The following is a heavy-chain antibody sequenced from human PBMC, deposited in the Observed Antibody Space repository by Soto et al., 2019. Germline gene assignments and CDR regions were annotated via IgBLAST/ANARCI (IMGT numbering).Heavy chain of an antibody. CDR3: ARLSRGAAAGFDS. CDR1: GGSISNYY. CDR2: IYYSGST. D-gene: IGHD6-13*01. V-gene: IGHV4-59*08. Sequence: SETLSLTCIVSGGSISNYYWSWIRQPPGKGLEWIGYIYYSGSTSYSPSLRSRVTISVDTSKNQCSLKLSSVTAADTAVYYCARLSRGAAAGFDSWGQGTLVTVSS. J-gene: IGHJ4*02.